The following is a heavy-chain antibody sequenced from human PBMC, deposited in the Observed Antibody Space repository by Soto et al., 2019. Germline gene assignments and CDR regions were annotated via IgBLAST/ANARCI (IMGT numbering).Heavy chain of an antibody. D-gene: IGHD4-4*01. J-gene: IGHJ5*02. V-gene: IGHV3-72*01. Sequence: EVQLVESGGGLVQPGGSLRLSCVASGFIFSDHYMDWVRQAPGKGLEWVGRTRNKANSYTTEYAASVKGRFTISRDDLKSSLYLQMNSLKTEDTAVYYCAREWGYSNYGWFDPWGQGTLVTVSS. CDR3: AREWGYSNYGWFDP. CDR1: GFIFSDHY. CDR2: TRNKANSYTT.